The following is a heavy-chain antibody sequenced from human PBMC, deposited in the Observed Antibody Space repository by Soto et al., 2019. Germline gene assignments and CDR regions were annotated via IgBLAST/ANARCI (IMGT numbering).Heavy chain of an antibody. Sequence: EGQLVESEGGLVNPGGSLRLSCAASGFTFRTSWMNWVRQAPGKGLEWVGHVKNGGTTDYAGPVKGRFTISRDDSKNTVYLQMSSLKTADTAVYYCAADTPGFGQGEFEYWGQGALVTVSS. CDR3: AADTPGFGQGEFEY. CDR1: GFTFRTSW. V-gene: IGHV3-15*01. D-gene: IGHD2-15*01. J-gene: IGHJ4*02. CDR2: VKNGGTT.